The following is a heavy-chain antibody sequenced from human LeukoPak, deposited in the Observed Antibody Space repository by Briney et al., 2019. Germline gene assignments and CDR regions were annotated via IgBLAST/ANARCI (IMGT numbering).Heavy chain of an antibody. D-gene: IGHD5-18*01. CDR1: GFTFTSYA. Sequence: GGSLRLSCAASGFTFTSYAMNWARQAPGKGLEWVSAISGSGGSTYYADSVKGRFTISRDNAKNSLYLQMNSLRAEDTAVYYCARDFGYSYRLGMDVWGQGTTVTVSS. CDR2: ISGSGGST. CDR3: ARDFGYSYRLGMDV. V-gene: IGHV3-23*01. J-gene: IGHJ6*02.